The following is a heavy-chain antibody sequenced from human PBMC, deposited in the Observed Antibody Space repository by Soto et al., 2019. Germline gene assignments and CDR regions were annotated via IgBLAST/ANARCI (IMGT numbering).Heavy chain of an antibody. D-gene: IGHD1-20*01. CDR2: INPSGGST. CDR1: GYTFTSYY. V-gene: IGHV1-46*01. Sequence: ASVKVSCKASGYTFTSYYMHWVRQAPGQGLEWMGIINPSGGSTSYAQKFQGRVTMTRDTSTSTVYMELSSLRSEDTAVYYCARDLLTYNWNDLPSYNWFDPWGQGPLVTVSS. CDR3: ARDLLTYNWNDLPSYNWFDP. J-gene: IGHJ5*02.